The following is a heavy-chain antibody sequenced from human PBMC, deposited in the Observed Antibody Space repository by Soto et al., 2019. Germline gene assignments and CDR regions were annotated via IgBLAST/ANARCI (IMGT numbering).Heavy chain of an antibody. J-gene: IGHJ4*02. V-gene: IGHV4-34*01. CDR1: GGSFSGYY. Sequence: SETLSLTCAVYGGSFSGYYWSWIRQPPGKGLEWIGEINHSGSTNYNPSLKSRVTISVDTSKNQFSLKLSSVTAADTAVYYCARGKEMATIIYDYWGQGTLVTVSS. D-gene: IGHD5-12*01. CDR2: INHSGST. CDR3: ARGKEMATIIYDY.